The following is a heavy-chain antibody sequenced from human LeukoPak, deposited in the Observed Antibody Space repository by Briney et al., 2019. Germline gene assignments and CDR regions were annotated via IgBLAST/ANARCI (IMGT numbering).Heavy chain of an antibody. V-gene: IGHV4-34*01. J-gene: IGHJ4*02. D-gene: IGHD3-22*01. Sequence: SETLSLTCAVYGGSFSGYYWSWIRQPPGKGLEWIGEINHSGSTNYNPSLKSRVTISVDTPKNQFSLKLSSVTAADTAVYYCARGSGYYYDSSGTLDYWGQGTLVTVSS. CDR3: ARGSGYYYDSSGTLDY. CDR2: INHSGST. CDR1: GGSFSGYY.